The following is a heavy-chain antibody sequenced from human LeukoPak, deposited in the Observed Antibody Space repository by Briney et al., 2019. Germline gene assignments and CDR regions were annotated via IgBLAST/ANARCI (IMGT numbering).Heavy chain of an antibody. CDR1: GFIFSSYA. D-gene: IGHD2-15*01. CDR3: AKDGLYYCGGGTCFDS. Sequence: GGSLRLSCAASGFIFSSYAMSWVRQAPAKGLEWVSTISGSGCSTYYADSVKGRVTISRDNSKNTLYLQMNSLRAEDTALYYCAKDGLYYCGGGTCFDSCGQGTLVTVSS. CDR2: ISGSGCST. V-gene: IGHV3-23*01. J-gene: IGHJ4*02.